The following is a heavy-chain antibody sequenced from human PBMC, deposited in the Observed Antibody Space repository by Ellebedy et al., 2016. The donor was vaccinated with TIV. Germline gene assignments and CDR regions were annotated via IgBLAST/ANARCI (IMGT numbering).Heavy chain of an antibody. D-gene: IGHD5-12*01. V-gene: IGHV3-15*01. CDR1: GFIFTNAW. J-gene: IGHJ4*02. CDR2: SSSETDGGTT. Sequence: GESLKISCATSGFIFTNAWMSWVRQAPGKGLEWVGRSSSETDGGTTDYAAPVKGRFTISRDASKNTLYLQMNSLKTDDAGVYYCTTHRGYNAPSIFDYWGQGTLLTVSA. CDR3: TTHRGYNAPSIFDY.